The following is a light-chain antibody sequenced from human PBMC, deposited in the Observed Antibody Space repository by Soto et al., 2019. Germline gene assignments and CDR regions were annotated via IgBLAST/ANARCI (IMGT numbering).Light chain of an antibody. V-gene: IGKV3-15*01. CDR3: QQYNNWPLT. Sequence: EIVMTQSPATLSVSPGERATLSCRPSQSVADKLAWYQQKPGQAPRLLIYGASTRATGIPGRFSGSGSGTEFTLTISSLQTEDFAIYYCQQYNNWPLTLGGGTKVEIK. CDR2: GAS. J-gene: IGKJ4*01. CDR1: QSVADK.